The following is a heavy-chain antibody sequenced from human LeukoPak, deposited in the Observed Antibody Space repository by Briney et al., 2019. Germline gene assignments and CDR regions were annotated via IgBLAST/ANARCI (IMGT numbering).Heavy chain of an antibody. D-gene: IGHD6-6*01. CDR3: ARTKPYSSSSVDAFDI. CDR1: GYSFTSYW. J-gene: IGHJ3*02. V-gene: IGHV5-51*01. CDR2: IYPGDSDT. Sequence: GESLKISCKGSGYSFTSYWIGWVRQMPGKGLEWMGTIYPGDSDTRYSPSFQGQVTISADKSISTAYLQWSSLKASDTAMYYCARTKPYSSSSVDAFDIWGQGTMVTVSS.